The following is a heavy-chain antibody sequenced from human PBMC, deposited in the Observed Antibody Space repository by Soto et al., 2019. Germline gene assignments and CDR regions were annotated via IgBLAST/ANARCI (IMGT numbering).Heavy chain of an antibody. CDR3: TTDHPFFYDGSCYDH. CDR1: GFIFSNAW. Sequence: EVQLVESGGGLVKSGGSLRLSCAGSGFIFSNAWMNRVRQAPGKGLEWVGRIKSKTDGGTTDYAAPVKGRFTISRDDSRNTVYLQMNSLKNEDTALYYCTTDHPFFYDGSCYDHWGPGTPVTVSS. D-gene: IGHD3-22*01. J-gene: IGHJ4*02. V-gene: IGHV3-15*07. CDR2: IKSKTDGGTT.